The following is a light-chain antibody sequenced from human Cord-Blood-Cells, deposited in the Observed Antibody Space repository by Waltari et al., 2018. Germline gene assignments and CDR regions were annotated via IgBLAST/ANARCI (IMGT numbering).Light chain of an antibody. V-gene: IGLV2-14*01. CDR3: SSYTSSSTYV. CDR1: SCDVGGYNS. Sequence: QSALPQPAPVSGSPGQSITISCTGTSCDVGGYNSVSWYQQHPGKAPKLMIYEVSNRPSGVSNRFSGSKSGNTASLTISGLQAEDEADYYCSSYTSSSTYVFGTGTKVTVL. J-gene: IGLJ1*01. CDR2: EVS.